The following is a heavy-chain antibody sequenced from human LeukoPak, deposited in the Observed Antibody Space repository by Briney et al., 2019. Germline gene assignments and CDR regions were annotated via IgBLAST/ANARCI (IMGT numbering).Heavy chain of an antibody. CDR3: SKTQYYYDSSGYNYTSPIY. V-gene: IGHV3-23*01. CDR1: GFTFSSYA. J-gene: IGHJ4*02. D-gene: IGHD3-22*01. CDR2: ISGSGGST. Sequence: PGGSLRLSCAASGFTFSSYAMSWVRQAPGKGLEWVSAISGSGGSTYYADSVKGRFTISRDNSKNTLYLQMNSLRAEDTAVYYCSKTQYYYDSSGYNYTSPIYWGQGTLVTVSS.